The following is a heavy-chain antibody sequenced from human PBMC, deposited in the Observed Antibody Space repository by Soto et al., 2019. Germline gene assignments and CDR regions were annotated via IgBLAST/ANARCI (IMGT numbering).Heavy chain of an antibody. V-gene: IGHV3-23*01. CDR1: GFTFSSYA. CDR2: ISGSGGST. J-gene: IGHJ4*02. Sequence: PVGSLRLSCAASGFTFSSYAMSWVRQAPGKGLEWVSAISGSGGSTYYADSVKGRFTISRDNSKNTLYLQMNSLRAEDTAVYYCAKGSVLRFLEWLPPLDYWGQGTLVTVSS. CDR3: AKGSVLRFLEWLPPLDY. D-gene: IGHD3-3*01.